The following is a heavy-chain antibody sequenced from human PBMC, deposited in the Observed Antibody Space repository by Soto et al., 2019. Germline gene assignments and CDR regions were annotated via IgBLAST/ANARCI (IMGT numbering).Heavy chain of an antibody. J-gene: IGHJ6*02. V-gene: IGHV4-30-2*01. CDR1: GGSISSGGYS. CDR2: IYHSGST. D-gene: IGHD3-10*02. CDR3: ASVRGGYYYAMDV. Sequence: SETLSLTCAVSGGSISSGGYSWSWIRQPPGKGLEWIGYIYHSGSTYYNPSLKGRVTISVDKSKNQFSLKLSSVTAADTAVYYCASVRGGYYYAMDVWGQGTTVTVSS.